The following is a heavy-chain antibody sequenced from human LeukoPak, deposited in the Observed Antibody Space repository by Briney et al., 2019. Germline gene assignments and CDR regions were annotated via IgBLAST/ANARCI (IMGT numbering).Heavy chain of an antibody. J-gene: IGHJ5*02. CDR3: ARGGTITPHFSRYNWFDP. V-gene: IGHV1-2*02. CDR2: INPNSGGT. CDR1: GYTFTGYY. Sequence: ASVKVSCKASGYTFTGYYMHWVRQAPGQGLEWMGWINPNSGGTNYAQKFQGRVTMTRDTSISTAYMELSRLRSDDTAVYYCARGGTITPHFSRYNWFDPWGQGTLVTVSS. D-gene: IGHD3-3*02.